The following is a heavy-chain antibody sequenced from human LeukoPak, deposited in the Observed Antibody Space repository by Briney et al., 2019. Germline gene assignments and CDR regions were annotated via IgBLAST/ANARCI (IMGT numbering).Heavy chain of an antibody. CDR3: ARVRPGGWKLFGGLTN. D-gene: IGHD1-26*01. CDR2: ISSSSSYI. CDR1: GFTFSSYS. Sequence: GGSLRLSCAASGFTFSSYSMNWVRQAPGKGLEWVSSISSSSSYIYYADSVKGRFTISRDNAKNSLYLQMNSLRAEDTAVYYCARVRPGGWKLFGGLTNWGQGTLVTVSS. J-gene: IGHJ4*02. V-gene: IGHV3-21*01.